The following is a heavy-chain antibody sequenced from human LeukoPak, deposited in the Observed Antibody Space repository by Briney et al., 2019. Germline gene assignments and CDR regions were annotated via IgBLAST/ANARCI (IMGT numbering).Heavy chain of an antibody. D-gene: IGHD1-26*01. V-gene: IGHV3-23*01. CDR1: GFTFSSYA. CDR2: ISGSGDST. Sequence: PGGSLRLSCAASGFTFSSYAMSWVSQAPGKGLEWVSAISGSGDSTYYADSVKGRFTISRDNSKNTLYLQMNSLRAEDTAVYYCAKTGRVGATIMDYFEYWGQGTLVTVSS. CDR3: AKTGRVGATIMDYFEY. J-gene: IGHJ4*02.